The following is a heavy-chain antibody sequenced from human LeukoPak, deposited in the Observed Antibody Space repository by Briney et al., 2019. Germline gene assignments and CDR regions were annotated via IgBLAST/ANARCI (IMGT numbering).Heavy chain of an antibody. CDR3: AKWKDYYDSSGYYGVCYYYMDV. D-gene: IGHD3-22*01. V-gene: IGHV3-30*02. J-gene: IGHJ6*03. Sequence: GGSLRLSCAASGFTFSSYGMHWVRQAPGKGLEWVAFIRYDGSNKYYADSVEGRFTISRDNSKNTLYLRMNSLRAEDTAVYYCAKWKDYYDSSGYYGVCYYYMDVWGKGTTVTVSS. CDR1: GFTFSSYG. CDR2: IRYDGSNK.